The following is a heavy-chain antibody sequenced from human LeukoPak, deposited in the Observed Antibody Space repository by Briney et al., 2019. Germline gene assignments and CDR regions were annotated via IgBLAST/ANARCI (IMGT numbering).Heavy chain of an antibody. J-gene: IGHJ4*02. V-gene: IGHV3-30*02. D-gene: IGHD2-8*02. CDR2: IRYDGSNK. CDR3: AKEGLVEFDY. CDR1: GFLFNKCG. Sequence: GRSLRLSCTASGFLFNKCGMHWVRQAPGKGLEWVAFIRYDGSNKYYADSVKGRFTISRDNSKNTLYLQMNSLRAEDTAVYYCAKEGLVEFDYWGQGTLVTVSS.